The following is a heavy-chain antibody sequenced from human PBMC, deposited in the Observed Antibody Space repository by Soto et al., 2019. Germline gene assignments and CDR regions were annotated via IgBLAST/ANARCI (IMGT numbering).Heavy chain of an antibody. V-gene: IGHV1-8*01. D-gene: IGHD3-16*02. CDR3: ARLIRSYRSRSNDY. J-gene: IGHJ4*02. Sequence: ASVKVSCKASGYTFTSYDINWVRQATGQGLEWMGWMNPNSGNTGYAQKFQGRVTMTRNTSISTAYMELSSLRSEDTAVYYCARLIRSYRSRSNDYSGQGPLVTVYS. CDR2: MNPNSGNT. CDR1: GYTFTSYD.